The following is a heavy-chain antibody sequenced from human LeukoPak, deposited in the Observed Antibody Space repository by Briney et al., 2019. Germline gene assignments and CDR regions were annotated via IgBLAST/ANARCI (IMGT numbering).Heavy chain of an antibody. Sequence: SLRVSSKASGGTFSSYTISWVRQAPRQGLEWMGRIIPILGIANYAQTFQGRVTITADKTTSTAYMELRSLRSEDTAVYYCAGDQADSSGYLFDYWGQGTLVTVSS. J-gene: IGHJ4*02. D-gene: IGHD3-22*01. V-gene: IGHV1-69*04. CDR1: GGTFSSYT. CDR2: IIPILGIA. CDR3: AGDQADSSGYLFDY.